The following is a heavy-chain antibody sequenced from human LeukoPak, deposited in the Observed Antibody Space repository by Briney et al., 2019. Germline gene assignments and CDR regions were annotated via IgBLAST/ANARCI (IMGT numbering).Heavy chain of an antibody. V-gene: IGHV4-31*03. CDR2: IYYSGST. CDR1: GGSISSGGYY. CDR3: AREVPASSPPDY. J-gene: IGHJ4*02. Sequence: SQTLSLTCTVSGGSISSGGYYWSWIRQHPGKGLEWIGYIYYSGSTYYNPSLKSRVTISVDTSKNQFSLKLSSVTAADTAVYYCAREVPASSPPDYWGQGTLVTVSS. D-gene: IGHD2-2*01.